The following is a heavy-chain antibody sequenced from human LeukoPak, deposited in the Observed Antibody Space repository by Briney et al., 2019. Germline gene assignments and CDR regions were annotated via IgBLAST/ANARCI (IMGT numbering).Heavy chain of an antibody. CDR3: APLGAFDI. Sequence: GGSLRLSCAASGFTFSSYGMHWVRQAPGKGLEWVAVISYDGSNKYYADSVKGRFTISRDNSKNTLYLQMNSLRAEDTAVYYCAPLGAFDIWGQGTMVTVSS. V-gene: IGHV3-30*03. CDR1: GFTFSSYG. J-gene: IGHJ3*02. CDR2: ISYDGSNK.